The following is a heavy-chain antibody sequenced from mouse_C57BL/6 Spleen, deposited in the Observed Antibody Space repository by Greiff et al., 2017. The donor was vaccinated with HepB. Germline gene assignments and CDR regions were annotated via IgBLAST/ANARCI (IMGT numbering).Heavy chain of an antibody. CDR2: IHPNSGST. CDR1: GYTFTSYW. CDR3: GIYYDYPGDAMDY. Sequence: QVQLQQPGAELVKPGASVKLSCKASGYTFTSYWMHWVKQRPGQGLEWIGMIHPNSGSTNYNEKFKGKATLTVDKSSSTAYMQLSSLTSEDSAVYYFGIYYDYPGDAMDYWGQGTSVTVSS. D-gene: IGHD2-4*01. J-gene: IGHJ4*01. V-gene: IGHV1-64*01.